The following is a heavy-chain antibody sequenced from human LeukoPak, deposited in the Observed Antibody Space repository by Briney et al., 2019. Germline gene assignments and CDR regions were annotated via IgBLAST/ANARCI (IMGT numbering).Heavy chain of an antibody. V-gene: IGHV3-23*01. CDR3: AKELGYYSL. Sequence: PGGSLRLSCAASGFTLRSYAMSWVRQAPGKGQEWVSGISVSGGSTYYADSVKGRFTISRDNSKNTLYLQMNSLRAEDTAVYSCAKELGYYSLWGQGTLVTVSS. D-gene: IGHD2-15*01. CDR2: ISVSGGST. CDR1: GFTLRSYA. J-gene: IGHJ4*02.